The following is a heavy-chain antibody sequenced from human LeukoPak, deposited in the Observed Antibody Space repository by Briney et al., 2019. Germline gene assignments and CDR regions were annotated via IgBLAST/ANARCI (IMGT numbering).Heavy chain of an antibody. CDR2: ISSSSSYI. V-gene: IGHV3-21*01. Sequence: PGGSLRLSCAASGFTFSSYSMNWVRQAPGKGLEWVSSISSSSSYIYYADSVKGRFTISRDNAKNSLYLQMNSLRAEDTAVYYCARDGYRTGGVCYRKVDYWGQGTLVTVSS. D-gene: IGHD2-8*02. J-gene: IGHJ4*02. CDR3: ARDGYRTGGVCYRKVDY. CDR1: GFTFSSYS.